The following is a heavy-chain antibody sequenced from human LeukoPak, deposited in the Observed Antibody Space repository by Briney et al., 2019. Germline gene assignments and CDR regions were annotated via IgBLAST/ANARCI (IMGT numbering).Heavy chain of an antibody. V-gene: IGHV3-23*01. J-gene: IGHJ4*02. Sequence: HPGGSLRLSCAASGFTFSSYAMSWVRQAPGKGLEWVSVISGSGSSTYYAVSVKGRFTISRDNSKDTLYLQMNSLGAEDTAVYYCARGGIAVAGYDYYFDYWGQGTLVTVSS. CDR2: ISGSGSST. D-gene: IGHD6-19*01. CDR3: ARGGIAVAGYDYYFDY. CDR1: GFTFSSYA.